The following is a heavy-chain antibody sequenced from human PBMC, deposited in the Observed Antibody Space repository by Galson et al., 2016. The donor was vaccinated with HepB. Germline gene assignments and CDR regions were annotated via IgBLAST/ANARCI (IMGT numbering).Heavy chain of an antibody. D-gene: IGHD3-10*01. CDR1: GATITNTNW. CDR2: IYHNGTA. Sequence: SETLSFTCAVSGATITNTNWWTWVRQSPGKGLEWIGEIYHNGTAKYSPSLKSRVTISVDKSKNHFSLTLRSVTAADTAMYYCVRDVRKVYYYGMDVWGQGTAVTVSS. V-gene: IGHV4-4*02. J-gene: IGHJ6*02. CDR3: VRDVRKVYYYGMDV.